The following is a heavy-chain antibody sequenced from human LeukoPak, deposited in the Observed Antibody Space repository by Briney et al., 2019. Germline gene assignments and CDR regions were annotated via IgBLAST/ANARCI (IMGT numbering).Heavy chain of an antibody. CDR2: IYHTGNT. V-gene: IGHV4-59*02. Sequence: SETLSLTCTVSGGSVTSSYWSWIRQSPGRELEWIGCIYHTGNTNYSPSLESRVTISVDTSKNQFSLKLTSVAAADTAVYYCARGFYDTRGYSNAFDMWGQGTMVTVSS. CDR3: ARGFYDTRGYSNAFDM. D-gene: IGHD3-22*01. J-gene: IGHJ3*02. CDR1: GGSVTSSY.